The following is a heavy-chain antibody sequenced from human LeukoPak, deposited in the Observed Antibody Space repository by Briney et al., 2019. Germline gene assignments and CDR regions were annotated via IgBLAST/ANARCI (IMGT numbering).Heavy chain of an antibody. D-gene: IGHD2-21*01. CDR1: GGSFSGYY. CDR3: ARGFLGPILRRRDDAFDI. V-gene: IGHV4-34*01. Sequence: SETLSLTCAVYGGSFSGYYWSWTRQPPGKGLEWIGEINHSGSTNYNPSLKSRVTISVDTSKNQFSLKLSSVTAADTAVYYCARGFLGPILRRRDDAFDIWGQGTMVTVSS. J-gene: IGHJ3*02. CDR2: INHSGST.